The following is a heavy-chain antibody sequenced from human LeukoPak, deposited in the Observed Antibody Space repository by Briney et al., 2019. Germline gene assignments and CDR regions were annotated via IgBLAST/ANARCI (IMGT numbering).Heavy chain of an antibody. V-gene: IGHV3-48*01. CDR3: VRDRGGSGWYYLDY. CDR2: ISSGSSTI. Sequence: PGGSLRLSCAASGFTFSSYSMNWVRQAPGKGLEWVSYISSGSSTIYYADSVKGRFTISRDNAKNSLYLQMNSLRAEDTAVYYCVRDRGGSGWYYLDYWGQGTLVTVSS. D-gene: IGHD6-19*01. CDR1: GFTFSSYS. J-gene: IGHJ4*02.